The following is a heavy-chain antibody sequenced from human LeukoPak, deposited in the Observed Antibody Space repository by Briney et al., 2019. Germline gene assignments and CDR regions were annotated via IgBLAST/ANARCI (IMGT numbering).Heavy chain of an antibody. D-gene: IGHD2-2*01. CDR3: AVYPYYYYYGMDV. Sequence: SEPLSLTCAVYGGSFSGYYWSWIRQPPGKGLEWIGEINHSGSTNYNPSLKSRVTISVDTSKNQFSLKLSSVTAADTAVYYCAVYPYYYYYGMDVWGQGTTVTVSS. V-gene: IGHV4-34*01. CDR2: INHSGST. CDR1: GGSFSGYY. J-gene: IGHJ6*02.